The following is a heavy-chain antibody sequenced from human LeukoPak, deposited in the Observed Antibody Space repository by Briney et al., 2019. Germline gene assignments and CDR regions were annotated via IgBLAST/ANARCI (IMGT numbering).Heavy chain of an antibody. CDR1: GFTFTSYG. D-gene: IGHD1-26*01. Sequence: PGGSLRLSCAASGFTFTSYGMSWVRQAPGKGLEWVSAISGSGGSTYYADSVKGRFTISRDNSKNTLYLQMNSLRAEDTAVYYCASYSGSSNWFDPWGQGTLVTVSS. V-gene: IGHV3-23*01. CDR2: ISGSGGST. J-gene: IGHJ5*02. CDR3: ASYSGSSNWFDP.